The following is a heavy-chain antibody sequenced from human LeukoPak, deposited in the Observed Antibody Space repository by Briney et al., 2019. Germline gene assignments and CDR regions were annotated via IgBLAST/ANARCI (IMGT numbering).Heavy chain of an antibody. CDR1: GGSFSGYY. Sequence: SETLSLTCAVYGGSFSGYYWSWIRQPPGKGLEWIGEINHSGSTNYNPSLKSRVTISVDTSKNRFSLRMTSVTAADTAVYYCARRRFARPYWYFDLWGRGTLVTVSS. CDR2: INHSGST. J-gene: IGHJ2*01. CDR3: ARRRFARPYWYFDL. V-gene: IGHV4-34*01.